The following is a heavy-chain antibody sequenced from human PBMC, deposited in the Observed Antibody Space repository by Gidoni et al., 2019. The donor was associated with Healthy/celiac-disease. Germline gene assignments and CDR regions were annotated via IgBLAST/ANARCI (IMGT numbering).Heavy chain of an antibody. CDR2: ISSNGGST. Sequence: RLSCSASGFTFSSYAMHWVRQAPGKGLEYVSAISSNGGSTYYADSVKGRFTISRDNSKNTLYLQMSSLRAEDTAVYYCVKGEKYQLLNWFDPWGQGTLVTVSS. D-gene: IGHD2-2*01. J-gene: IGHJ5*02. V-gene: IGHV3-64D*06. CDR1: GFTFSSYA. CDR3: VKGEKYQLLNWFDP.